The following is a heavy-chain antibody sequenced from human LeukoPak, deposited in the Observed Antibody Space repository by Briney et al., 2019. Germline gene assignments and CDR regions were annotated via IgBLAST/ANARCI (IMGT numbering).Heavy chain of an antibody. V-gene: IGHV1-2*02. Sequence: GASVKVSCKASGYTFTGYYMHWVRQAPGQGLEWMGWINPNSGGTNYAQKFQGRVTMTRDTSISTAYMELSRLRSDDTAVYYCARDFGEGILTGYYRTDYYYYMDVWGKGTTVTISS. CDR3: ARDFGEGILTGYYRTDYYYYMDV. CDR2: INPNSGGT. J-gene: IGHJ6*03. D-gene: IGHD3-9*01. CDR1: GYTFTGYY.